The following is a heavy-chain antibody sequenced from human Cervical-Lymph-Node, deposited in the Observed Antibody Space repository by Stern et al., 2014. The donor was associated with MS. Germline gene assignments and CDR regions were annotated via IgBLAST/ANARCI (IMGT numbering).Heavy chain of an antibody. CDR3: ASATSVMNWGYLDL. D-gene: IGHD4-17*01. CDR2: ISVYDGNP. Sequence: VQLVESGDEVKKPGASVKVSCKASGYTFTTYGVTWVRQAPGLGLEWMGWISVYDGNPYYAQNLQGRLTLTTDTSTSTAYMELRSLRSDDTAVYFCASATSVMNWGYLDLWGRGTLITVSS. CDR1: GYTFTTYG. J-gene: IGHJ2*01. V-gene: IGHV1-18*01.